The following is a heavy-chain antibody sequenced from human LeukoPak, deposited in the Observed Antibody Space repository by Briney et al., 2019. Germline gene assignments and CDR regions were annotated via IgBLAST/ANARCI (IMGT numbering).Heavy chain of an antibody. V-gene: IGHV1-2*02. J-gene: IGHJ6*02. CDR3: ARPLPALTMTYYYYGLHV. D-gene: IGHD1-14*01. CDR1: GYTFTGSY. CDR2: INPNSDGT. Sequence: ASVTLSCKASGYTFTGSYKHWVRQAPGQGLEWMGWINPNSDGTNSAQKFQGRVTMTRDTSISTGYMELSRLRSDDTAVYYCARPLPALTMTYYYYGLHVWGQATAVTVSS.